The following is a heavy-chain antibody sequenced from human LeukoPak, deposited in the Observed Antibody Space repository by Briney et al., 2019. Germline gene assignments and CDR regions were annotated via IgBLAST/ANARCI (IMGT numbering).Heavy chain of an antibody. J-gene: IGHJ3*02. D-gene: IGHD5-18*01. CDR1: GFTFSSYD. V-gene: IGHV3-13*01. CDR2: IGTAGDT. CDR3: ARVVDTAFDI. Sequence: GGSLRLSCAASGFTFSSYDMHWVRQATGKGLEWVSAIGTAGDTYYPVSVKGRFTISRENAKNSLYLKMSSLRAGDTAVYYCARVVDTAFDIWGQGTMVTVSS.